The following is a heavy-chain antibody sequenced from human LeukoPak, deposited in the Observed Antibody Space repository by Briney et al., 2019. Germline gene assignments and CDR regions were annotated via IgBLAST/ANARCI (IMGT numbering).Heavy chain of an antibody. D-gene: IGHD3-3*01. CDR1: GGSFSGYY. CDR3: ARGTYTIFGGYHFDY. CDR2: INHSGST. J-gene: IGHJ4*02. V-gene: IGHV4-34*01. Sequence: SETLSLTWDVYGGSFSGYYWSWIRQPPGKGLEWIGEINHSGSTNYNPSLKSRVTISVDTSKNQSSLKLSSVPAADTAVYYCARGTYTIFGGYHFDYWGQGTLVTVSS.